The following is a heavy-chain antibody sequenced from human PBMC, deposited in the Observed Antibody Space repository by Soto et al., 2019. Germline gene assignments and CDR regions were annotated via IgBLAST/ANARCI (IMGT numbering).Heavy chain of an antibody. J-gene: IGHJ4*02. V-gene: IGHV3-30*18. CDR2: ISYDGSNK. CDR3: AKVPSSYYDSSGSPAY. Sequence: GGSLRLSCAASGITFSSYGMHWVRQAPGKGLEWVAVISYDGSNKYYADSVKGRFTISRDNSKNTLYLQMNSLRAEDTAVYYCAKVPSSYYDSSGSPAYWGQGTLVTVSS. D-gene: IGHD3-22*01. CDR1: GITFSSYG.